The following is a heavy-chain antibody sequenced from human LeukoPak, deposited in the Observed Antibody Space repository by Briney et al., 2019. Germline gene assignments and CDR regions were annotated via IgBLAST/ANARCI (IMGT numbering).Heavy chain of an antibody. J-gene: IGHJ4*02. V-gene: IGHV3-20*04. CDR1: GFTFGDYG. D-gene: IGHD1-26*01. Sequence: GGALRLSCAASGFTFGDYGMSWVRQAPGKGLEWVSGINWNGGSTGYADSVKGRFTISRDNAKHSLYLQMNSLRAEDTAVYYCARGRGVGATALDYWGQGTLVTVSS. CDR3: ARGRGVGATALDY. CDR2: INWNGGST.